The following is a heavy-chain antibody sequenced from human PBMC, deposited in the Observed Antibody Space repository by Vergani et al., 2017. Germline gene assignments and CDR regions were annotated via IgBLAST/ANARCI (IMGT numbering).Heavy chain of an antibody. CDR1: GYSFSRNW. Sequence: EVPLEQSGAAVKTPGESLEISCKGSGYSFSRNWIAWVRERPGQGLEWMGMIYPGNSETRYSPSFQGQVTISADKSISTAYLQWSSLKASDTAMYYCARPTRASSGWGYWGQGTLVTVSS. V-gene: IGHV5-51*03. CDR3: ARPTRASSGWGY. D-gene: IGHD6-19*01. J-gene: IGHJ4*02. CDR2: IYPGNSET.